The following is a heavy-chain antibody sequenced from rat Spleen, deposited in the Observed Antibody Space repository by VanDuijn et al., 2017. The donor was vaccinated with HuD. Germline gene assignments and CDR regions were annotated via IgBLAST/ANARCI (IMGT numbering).Heavy chain of an antibody. Sequence: VQLKESGPGLVQPSQTLSLTCTVSGFSLSNYGVFWVRQPPGKGLDWVAYISSSSGTVYADAVKGRFTISRDNAKNTLYLQLNSLKSEDTAIYYCARHMPPTSYVMDAWGLGASVTVSS. CDR2: ISSSSGT. V-gene: IGHV5-62*01. CDR1: GFSLSNYG. CDR3: ARHMPPTSYVMDA. J-gene: IGHJ4*01. D-gene: IGHD3-4*01.